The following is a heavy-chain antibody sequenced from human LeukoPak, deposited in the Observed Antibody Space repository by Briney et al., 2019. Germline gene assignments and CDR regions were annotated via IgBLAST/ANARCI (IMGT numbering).Heavy chain of an antibody. CDR1: GGSVSGGSYY. V-gene: IGHV4-61*01. D-gene: IGHD1-26*01. Sequence: SETLSLTCTVSGGSVSGGSYYWSWIRQPPGKGLEWIGYVYDTGSTNYNPSLESRVTISVDTSKNRFSLKLSSVTAADTAVYYCARDREWELQSSRYFDYWGQGTLVTVSS. CDR3: ARDREWELQSSRYFDY. CDR2: VYDTGST. J-gene: IGHJ4*02.